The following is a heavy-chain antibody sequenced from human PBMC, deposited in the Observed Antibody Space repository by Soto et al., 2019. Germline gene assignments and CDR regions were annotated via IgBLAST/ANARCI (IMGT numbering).Heavy chain of an antibody. CDR3: AREGDCSGGSCYSGFAY. J-gene: IGHJ4*02. D-gene: IGHD2-15*01. CDR1: GGSISSGDYY. Sequence: QVQLQESGPGLVKPSQTLSLTCTVSGGSISSGDYYWSWIRQPPGKGLEWIGYIYYSGSTYYNPSLRSRVTISVDTSQNQFSLKLRSVTAADTAVYYCAREGDCSGGSCYSGFAYWGQGTLVTVSS. V-gene: IGHV4-30-4*01. CDR2: IYYSGST.